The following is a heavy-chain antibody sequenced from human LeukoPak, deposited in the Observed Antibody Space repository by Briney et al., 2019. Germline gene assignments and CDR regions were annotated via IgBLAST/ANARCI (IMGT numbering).Heavy chain of an antibody. J-gene: IGHJ4*02. CDR3: ARVGYSGYDSRPVFNY. V-gene: IGHV1-3*01. Sequence: ASVKVSCKASRYTFTSYAMHWVRQAPGQRLEWMGWINAGNGNTKYSQKFQGRATITRATSASTAYMELSSLRSEDTAVYYCARVGYSGYDSRPVFNYWGQGTLVTVSS. D-gene: IGHD5-12*01. CDR1: RYTFTSYA. CDR2: INAGNGNT.